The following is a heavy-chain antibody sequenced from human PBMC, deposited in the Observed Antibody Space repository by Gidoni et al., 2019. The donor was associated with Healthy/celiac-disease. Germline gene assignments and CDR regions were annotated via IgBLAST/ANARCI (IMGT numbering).Heavy chain of an antibody. J-gene: IGHJ2*01. D-gene: IGHD4-17*01. CDR3: ARVGLVKYGGYQSYWYFDL. Sequence: QVQLVQSGAEVKKPGASVKVSCQASGYTFTSSAMHWMRRAPEQRLEWMGWVKAGNGNAKYSQKDQGRGPITRDTSASTANMELSMLRSEDTAVYYCARVGLVKYGGYQSYWYFDLWGRGTLVTVSS. CDR1: GYTFTSSA. CDR2: VKAGNGNA. V-gene: IGHV1-3*01.